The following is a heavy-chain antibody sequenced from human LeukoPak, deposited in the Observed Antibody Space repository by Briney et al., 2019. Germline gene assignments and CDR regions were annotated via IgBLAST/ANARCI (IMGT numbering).Heavy chain of an antibody. V-gene: IGHV5-51*01. J-gene: IGHJ4*02. CDR1: GYSFTNQW. Sequence: GESLKISCKGSGYSFTNQWIGWVRQLPGKGLEWMGIIYPADSDTRYRPSFQGQVTISADKSISTAYLQWSSLKASDTAMYYCARHSPSMVRGVTIDYWGQGTLVTVSS. D-gene: IGHD3-10*01. CDR3: ARHSPSMVRGVTIDY. CDR2: IYPADSDT.